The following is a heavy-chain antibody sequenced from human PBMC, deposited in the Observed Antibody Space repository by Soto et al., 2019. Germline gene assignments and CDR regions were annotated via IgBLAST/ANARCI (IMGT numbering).Heavy chain of an antibody. J-gene: IGHJ4*02. Sequence: QVHLVQSGAEVKKPGASVKVSCKGSGYIFTTYGITWVRQAPGQGLEWMGWISAHNGNTNYAQKLPGRVTVTRDTSTSTAYMELRTLRSDDTAVYYCARGRYGDYWGQGALVTVSS. CDR1: GYIFTTYG. CDR3: ARGRYGDY. D-gene: IGHD1-1*01. V-gene: IGHV1-18*01. CDR2: ISAHNGNT.